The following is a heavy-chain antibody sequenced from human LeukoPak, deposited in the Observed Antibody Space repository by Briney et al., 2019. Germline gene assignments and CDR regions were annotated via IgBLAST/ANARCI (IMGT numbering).Heavy chain of an antibody. CDR2: IRYDGSKK. J-gene: IGHJ4*02. CDR1: GFTFSSSD. V-gene: IGHV3-30*02. D-gene: IGHD5-24*01. Sequence: GGSLRLSCAASGFTFSSSDMHWVRQAPGKGLEWMIFIRYDGSKKFYADSVKGRFTISRDNSKNTLYLQMNSLRTEDTAVYYCAKALLDGYSVFDYWGQGTLVTVSS. CDR3: AKALLDGYSVFDY.